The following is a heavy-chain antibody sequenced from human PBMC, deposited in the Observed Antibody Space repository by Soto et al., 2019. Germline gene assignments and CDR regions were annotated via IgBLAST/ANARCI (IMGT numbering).Heavy chain of an antibody. CDR1: GGTFSSYA. D-gene: IGHD3-3*01. CDR2: IIPIFGTA. Sequence: ASVKVSCKASGGTFSSYAISWVRQAPGQGLEWMGGIIPIFGTANYAQKFQGRVTITADKSTSTAYMELSSLRSEDTAVYYCARGSSSTRYFDYWGQGTLVTVS. J-gene: IGHJ4*02. CDR3: ARGSSSTRYFDY. V-gene: IGHV1-69*06.